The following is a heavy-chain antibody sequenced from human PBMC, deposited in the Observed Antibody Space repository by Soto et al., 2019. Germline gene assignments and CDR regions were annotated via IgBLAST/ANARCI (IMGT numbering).Heavy chain of an antibody. V-gene: IGHV4-34*01. CDR2: INHSGST. D-gene: IGHD6-19*01. CDR3: ARVPLYSSGWYP. CDR1: DGSFSCYY. J-gene: IGHJ5*02. Sequence: PSEILSLTCAIYDGSFSCYYWSWIGQPPGKGLEWIGEINHSGSTNYNPSLKSRVTISVDTSKNQFSLKLSSVTAADTAVYYCARVPLYSSGWYPWGQGTLVTVSS.